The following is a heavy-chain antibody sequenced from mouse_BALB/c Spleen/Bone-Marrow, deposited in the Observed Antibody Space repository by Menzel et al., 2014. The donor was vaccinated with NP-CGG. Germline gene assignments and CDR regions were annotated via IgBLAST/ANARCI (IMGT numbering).Heavy chain of an antibody. V-gene: IGHV1-14*01. CDR3: ARRPSFYGSSYGAMDY. CDR2: INPYNDGT. J-gene: IGHJ4*01. Sequence: EVQLQQSGPELVKPGASVKMSCKASGYTFTNYVMHWVKQKPGQGLEWIGYINPYNDGTKYNEKFKGKATLTSDKSSGTAYMELSSLTSEDSAVYYCARRPSFYGSSYGAMDYWGQGTSVTVSP. D-gene: IGHD1-1*01. CDR1: GYTFTNYV.